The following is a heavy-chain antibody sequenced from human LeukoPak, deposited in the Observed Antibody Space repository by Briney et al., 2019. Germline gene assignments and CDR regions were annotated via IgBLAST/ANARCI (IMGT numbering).Heavy chain of an antibody. CDR1: GYTFTNYH. V-gene: IGHV1-46*01. J-gene: IGHJ4*02. CDR2: INPSGGST. D-gene: IGHD4-17*01. CDR3: ARYGHSPFFDY. Sequence: ASVRVSCKASGYTFTNYHMNWVRQAPGQGLEWMGIINPSGGSTTNAQKFQGRVIMTRDMSTSTVYMELSSLRAEDTAVYFCARYGHSPFFDYWGQGTLVIVSS.